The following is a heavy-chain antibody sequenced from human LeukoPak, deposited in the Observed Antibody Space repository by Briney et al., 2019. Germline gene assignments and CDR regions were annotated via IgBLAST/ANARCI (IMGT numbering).Heavy chain of an antibody. CDR3: ARGVSFRFRYYDS. V-gene: IGHV3-30*02. Sequence: GGSLRLSCAASGFTFSSYGMHWVRQAPGKGLEWVVFIRYDGSNKYYADSVKGRFTISRDNAENSLYLQMNSLRAEDTAVYYCARGVSFRFRYYDSWGQGTLVTVSS. CDR1: GFTFSSYG. CDR2: IRYDGSNK. J-gene: IGHJ4*02. D-gene: IGHD3-16*02.